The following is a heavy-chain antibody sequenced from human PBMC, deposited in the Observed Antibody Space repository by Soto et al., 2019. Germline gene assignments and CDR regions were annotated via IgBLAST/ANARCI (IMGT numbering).Heavy chain of an antibody. Sequence: VKVSCKAFWGTLSSYAISWGRQAPGQGPWWRGGGIPIFGTANYAQKFQGRVTITADESTSTAYMELSSLRSEDTAVYYCARANVEDIVLVPAAMVPDYYYYYGMDVWGQGTTVTVSS. CDR2: GIPIFGTA. V-gene: IGHV1-69*13. CDR1: WGTLSSYA. CDR3: ARANVEDIVLVPAAMVPDYYYYYGMDV. D-gene: IGHD2-2*01. J-gene: IGHJ6*02.